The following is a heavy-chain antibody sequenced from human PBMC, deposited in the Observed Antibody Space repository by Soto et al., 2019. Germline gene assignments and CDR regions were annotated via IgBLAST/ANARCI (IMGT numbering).Heavy chain of an antibody. CDR1: GYTFTASY. D-gene: IGHD1-26*01. Sequence: SVQVPYKPSGYTFTASYMFWVRQAPPQGLDWLGMIDHSCGSTSHSQKLQGRVTMTRDTSPGTVYMELNSLRSEGTAVFYCVRESGSYYRSGDFDDCGQGTMVTVS. J-gene: IGHJ3*01. V-gene: IGHV1-46*01. CDR2: IDHSCGST. CDR3: VRESGSYYRSGDFDD.